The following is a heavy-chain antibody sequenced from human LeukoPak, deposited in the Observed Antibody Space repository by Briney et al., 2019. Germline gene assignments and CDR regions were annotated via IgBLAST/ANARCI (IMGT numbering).Heavy chain of an antibody. Sequence: GESLKTSCKGSGYSFTSYWIGWVRQMPGKGLEWMGIIYPGDSDTRYSPSFQGQVTISADKSISTAYLQWSSLKASDTAMYYCARREVTMVRGVIQNYYGMDVWGQGTTVTVSS. D-gene: IGHD3-10*01. CDR2: IYPGDSDT. J-gene: IGHJ6*02. CDR3: ARREVTMVRGVIQNYYGMDV. V-gene: IGHV5-51*01. CDR1: GYSFTSYW.